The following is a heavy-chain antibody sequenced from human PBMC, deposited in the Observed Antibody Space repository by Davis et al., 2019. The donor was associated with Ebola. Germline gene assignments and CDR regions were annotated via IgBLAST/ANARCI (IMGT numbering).Heavy chain of an antibody. V-gene: IGHV5-51*01. J-gene: IGHJ4*02. CDR3: ARLMLVVGGYSSSSEPFAD. CDR2: IFPGGSDT. CDR1: GYAFANYW. Sequence: PGGSLRLSCKASGYAFANYWIGWVRQMPGEGLEWMMTIFPGGSDTRYSPSFRGQVTISVDKSISTTYLQWTSLKAADTAMYYCARLMLVVGGYSSSSEPFADWGQGTLVSVSS. D-gene: IGHD6-6*01.